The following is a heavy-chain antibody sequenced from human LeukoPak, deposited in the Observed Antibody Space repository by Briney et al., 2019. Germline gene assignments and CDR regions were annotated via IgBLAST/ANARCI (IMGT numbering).Heavy chain of an antibody. CDR3: ARDNSGGNPWDRWYFDL. D-gene: IGHD2-15*01. CDR1: GFTFSSYG. Sequence: PGRSLRLSCAASGFTFSSYGMHWVRQAPGKGLEWVAVIWYDGSNKYYADSVKGRFTISRDNSKNTLYLQMNSLRAEDTAVYYCARDNSGGNPWDRWYFDLWGRGTLVTVSS. V-gene: IGHV3-33*01. CDR2: IWYDGSNK. J-gene: IGHJ2*01.